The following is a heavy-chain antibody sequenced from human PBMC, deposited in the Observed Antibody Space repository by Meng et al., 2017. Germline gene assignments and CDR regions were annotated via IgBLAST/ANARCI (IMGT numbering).Heavy chain of an antibody. CDR1: GFSLSSRGVG. CDR2: IHWDDNK. V-gene: IGHV2-5*02. D-gene: IGHD2-15*01. Sequence: SGPTLVKPTQTLTLTCTFSGFSLSSRGVGVGWIRQPPGKALEWLALIHWDDNKQYSPSLKSRLTFTQDTSKNQVVLTMTNVDPVDTATYYCAHSRGIVVMQTEEDYFDYWGQGSLVTVSS. J-gene: IGHJ4*02. CDR3: AHSRGIVVMQTEEDYFDY.